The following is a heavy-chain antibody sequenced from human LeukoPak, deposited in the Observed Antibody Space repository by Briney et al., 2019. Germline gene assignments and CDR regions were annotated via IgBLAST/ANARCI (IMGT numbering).Heavy chain of an antibody. J-gene: IGHJ4*02. D-gene: IGHD3-3*01. CDR3: ARGLAHYDFWSGYSSLGDQYYFDY. CDR1: GGSFSGYY. Sequence: SETLSLTCAVDGGSFSGYYWGWIRQPPGKGLEWIGEINHSGSTNYNPSLKSRVTISVDTSKNQFSLKLSSVTAADTAVYYCARGLAHYDFWSGYSSLGDQYYFDYWGQGTLVTVSS. V-gene: IGHV4-34*01. CDR2: INHSGST.